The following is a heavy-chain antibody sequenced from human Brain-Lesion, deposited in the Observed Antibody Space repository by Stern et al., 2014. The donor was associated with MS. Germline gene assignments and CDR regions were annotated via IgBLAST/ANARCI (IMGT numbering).Heavy chain of an antibody. CDR1: GFTFSSYT. V-gene: IGHV3-21*01. Sequence: EVQLVESGGGLVKPGGSLRLSCAASGFTFSSYTMNWVRQAPGKGLEWVSSINRGGDYIYYADSVKGRFTISRDNAKNSLYLQMNSLRAEDTALYYCARVETPLADFYYYYGMDVWGQGTTVTVSS. CDR2: INRGGDYI. J-gene: IGHJ6*02. D-gene: IGHD5-18*01. CDR3: ARVETPLADFYYYYGMDV.